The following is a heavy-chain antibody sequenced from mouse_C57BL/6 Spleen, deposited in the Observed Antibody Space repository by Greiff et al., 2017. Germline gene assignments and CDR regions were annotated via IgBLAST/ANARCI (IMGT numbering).Heavy chain of an antibody. J-gene: IGHJ4*01. V-gene: IGHV5-4*01. D-gene: IGHD4-1*01. CDR1: GFTFSSYA. CDR2: ISDGGSYT. Sequence: EVQLVESGGGLVKPGGSLKLSCAASGFTFSSYAMSWVRQTPEKRLEWVATISDGGSYTYYPDNVKGRFTISRDNAKNNLYLQMSHLKSEDTAMYYCARVWDGGYAMDYWGQGTSVTVSS. CDR3: ARVWDGGYAMDY.